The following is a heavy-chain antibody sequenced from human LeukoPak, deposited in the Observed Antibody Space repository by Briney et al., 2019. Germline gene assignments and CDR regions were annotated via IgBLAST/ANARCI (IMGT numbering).Heavy chain of an antibody. Sequence: PGGSLRLSCAASGSTFSSYEMNWVRQAPGKGLEWISYISTSGSSINYADSVKGRFTISRDNAKNSLYLQMNSLRAEDTAVYYCARTDSGWYSPPGYWGQGTLVTVSS. D-gene: IGHD6-19*01. J-gene: IGHJ4*02. CDR3: ARTDSGWYSPPGY. CDR1: GSTFSSYE. V-gene: IGHV3-48*03. CDR2: ISTSGSSI.